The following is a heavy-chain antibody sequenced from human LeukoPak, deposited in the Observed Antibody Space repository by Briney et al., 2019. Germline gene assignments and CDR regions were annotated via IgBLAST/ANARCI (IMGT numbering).Heavy chain of an antibody. V-gene: IGHV3-21*01. Sequence: GGSLRLSCEASGFTFSGYPMNWVRQAPGKGLEWVSSISTTSDYIHYADSLKGRVAISRHNAKHSLYLQMNSLRAGDTAVYYCARGGIYSQGFDYWGQGSLVTVSS. J-gene: IGHJ4*02. CDR2: ISTTSDYI. CDR1: GFTFSGYP. CDR3: ARGGIYSQGFDY. D-gene: IGHD6-13*01.